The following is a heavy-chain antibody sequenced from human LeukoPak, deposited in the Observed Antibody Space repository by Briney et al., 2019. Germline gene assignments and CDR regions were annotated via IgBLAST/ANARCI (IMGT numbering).Heavy chain of an antibody. D-gene: IGHD1-14*01. Sequence: GGSLRLSCAASGFTFSSHWMSWVRQAPGKGLEWVANIKEDGSEKHYVDSVKGRFAISRDNAKTSLYLQMNSLRAEDTAVYFCARESTGFSIDYWGQGTLVTVSS. J-gene: IGHJ4*02. CDR1: GFTFSSHW. CDR2: IKEDGSEK. CDR3: ARESTGFSIDY. V-gene: IGHV3-7*01.